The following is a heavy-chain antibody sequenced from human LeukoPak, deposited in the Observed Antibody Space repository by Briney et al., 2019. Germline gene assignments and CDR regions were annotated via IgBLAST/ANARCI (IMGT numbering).Heavy chain of an antibody. V-gene: IGHV3-48*03. Sequence: PGGSLRLSCAASGFTFSSYEMNWVRQAPGKGLEWVSDISSRGTTTFYAESVKGRFTISRDNGKNSMYLQMNSLRVEDTAVYYCARASYGSSNYYPDGAFDIWGQGTMVTVSS. CDR3: ARASYGSSNYYPDGAFDI. J-gene: IGHJ3*02. D-gene: IGHD3-22*01. CDR1: GFTFSSYE. CDR2: ISSRGTTT.